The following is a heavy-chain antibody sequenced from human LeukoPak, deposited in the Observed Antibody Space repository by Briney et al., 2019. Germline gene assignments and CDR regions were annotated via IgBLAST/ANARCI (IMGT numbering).Heavy chain of an antibody. D-gene: IGHD3-22*01. CDR2: ISGSGGST. V-gene: IGHV3-23*01. CDR3: AKSSYYDASGYYREYYFDS. CDR1: GFSFSNYA. Sequence: PGGSLRLSCVPSGFSFSNYAMSWVRQAPGKGLEWVSSISGSGGSTHYVDSVKGRFTISRDKTKNMLYLQMNSLRAEDTAVYYCAKSSYYDASGYYREYYFDSWGQGTLVTVSS. J-gene: IGHJ4*02.